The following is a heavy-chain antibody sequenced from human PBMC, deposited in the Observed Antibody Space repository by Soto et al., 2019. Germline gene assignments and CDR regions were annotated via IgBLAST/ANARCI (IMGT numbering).Heavy chain of an antibody. CDR1: GGSISSYY. CDR3: VRDTSFMGMVV. CDR2: IYYSGST. Sequence: SETLSLTCTVSGGSISSYYWSWIRQPPGKGLEWIGYIYYSGSTNYNPSLKSRVTISVDTSKNQFSLKLSSVTAADTAVYYCVRDTSFMGMVVWCPGTLVTV. J-gene: IGHJ6*02. D-gene: IGHD1-26*01. V-gene: IGHV4-59*01.